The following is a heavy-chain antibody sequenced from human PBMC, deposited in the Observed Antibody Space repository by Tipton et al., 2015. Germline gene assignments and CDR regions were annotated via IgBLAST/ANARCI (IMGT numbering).Heavy chain of an antibody. D-gene: IGHD6-19*01. Sequence: TLSLTCTVSGGSISSYYWSWIRQPAGKGLEWIGRIYTSGSTNYNPSLKSRVTISEDTSKNQFSLKLNSVTAADAAMYYCASRDWLLHHFDYWGQGTLVTVSS. J-gene: IGHJ4*02. V-gene: IGHV4-4*07. CDR1: GGSISSYY. CDR3: ASRDWLLHHFDY. CDR2: IYTSGST.